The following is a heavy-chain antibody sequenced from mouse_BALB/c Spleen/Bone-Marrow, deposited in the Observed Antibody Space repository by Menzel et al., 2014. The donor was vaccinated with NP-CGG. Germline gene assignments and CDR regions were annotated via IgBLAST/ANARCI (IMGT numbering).Heavy chain of an antibody. CDR2: IYPGDGSS. Sequence: VQLQQSGPELVKPGALVKISCKASGYTFTSYDISWVKQRPGQGLEWVGWIYPGDGSSKYNEKFKGKATLTADKSSSTAYMQLSSLTSENSAVYFCACSGDRSGYGFAYWGQGTLVTVSA. J-gene: IGHJ3*01. CDR1: GYTFTSYD. CDR3: ACSGDRSGYGFAY. D-gene: IGHD3-2*01. V-gene: IGHV1S56*01.